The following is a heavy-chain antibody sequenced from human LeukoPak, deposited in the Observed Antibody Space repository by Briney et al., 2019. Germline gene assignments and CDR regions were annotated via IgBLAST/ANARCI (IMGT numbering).Heavy chain of an antibody. CDR2: IRNDIPKDGINK. CDR3: AKGDSN. J-gene: IGHJ4*02. V-gene: IGHV3-30*02. D-gene: IGHD6-13*01. Sequence: PGGSLRLSCTTSGFIFSNYGMHWVRQAPGKGLEWVALIRNDIPKDGINKYYADSVRGRFTISRGNSKNTVYLQMNSLRVADTAMYYCAKGDSNWGQGTLVTVSS. CDR1: GFIFSNYG.